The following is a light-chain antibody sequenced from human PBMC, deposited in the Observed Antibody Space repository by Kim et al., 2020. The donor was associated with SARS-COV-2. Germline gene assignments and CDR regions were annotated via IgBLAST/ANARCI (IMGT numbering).Light chain of an antibody. Sequence: DIQMTQSPSTLSASVGDRVTITCRASQSISSWLAWYQQKPGKAPKLLIYKASSLESGVPSRFSGSGSGTEFTLTISSLQPDDFATYYCQQWTFGQGTKLEI. CDR1: QSISSW. V-gene: IGKV1-5*03. J-gene: IGKJ1*01. CDR2: KAS. CDR3: QQWT.